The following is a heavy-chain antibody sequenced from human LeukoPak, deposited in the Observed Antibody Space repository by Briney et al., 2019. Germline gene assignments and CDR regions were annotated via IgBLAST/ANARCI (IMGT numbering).Heavy chain of an antibody. CDR2: VSSSGST. Sequence: GGSLRLSCVTSGIPFSTYVMTWLRQAPGKGLEWVSAVSSSGSTYYADSVKGRFTISRDDSKSTLYLHLNSLRADDTAVYHCATSTMTFWYFNLWGRGTLVTVSS. CDR3: ATSTMTFWYFNL. J-gene: IGHJ2*01. V-gene: IGHV3-23*01. D-gene: IGHD5/OR15-5a*01. CDR1: GIPFSTYV.